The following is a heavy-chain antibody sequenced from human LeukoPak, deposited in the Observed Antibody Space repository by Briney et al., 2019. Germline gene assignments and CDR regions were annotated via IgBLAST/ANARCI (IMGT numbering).Heavy chain of an antibody. CDR2: INHSGST. Sequence: SETLSLTCAVYGGSFSGYYWSWIRQPPGKGLEWIGEINHSGSTNYNPSLKSRVTISVDTSQNRFSLKLSSVTAADTAVYYCARARAVGYYYYYYMDVWGKGTTVTVSS. D-gene: IGHD6-19*01. J-gene: IGHJ6*03. CDR1: GGSFSGYY. V-gene: IGHV4-34*01. CDR3: ARARAVGYYYYYYMDV.